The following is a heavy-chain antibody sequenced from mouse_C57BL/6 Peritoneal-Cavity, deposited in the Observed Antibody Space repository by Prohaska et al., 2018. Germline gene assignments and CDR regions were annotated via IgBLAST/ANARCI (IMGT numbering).Heavy chain of an antibody. CDR3: ARDYGLYYFDY. J-gene: IGHJ2*01. CDR2: IDPNSGGT. D-gene: IGHD1-1*01. CDR1: GYTFTSYW. Sequence: QVQLQQPGAELVKPGASVKLSCKASGYTFTSYWLHWVKQRPGRDLEWIGRIDPNSGGTKYNEKFKSKATLTVDKPSSTADMQLSSLTSEDSAVYYCARDYGLYYFDYWGQGTTLTVSS. V-gene: IGHV1-72*01.